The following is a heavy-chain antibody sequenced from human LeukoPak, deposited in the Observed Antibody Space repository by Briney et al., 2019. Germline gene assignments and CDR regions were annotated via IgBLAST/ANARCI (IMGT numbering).Heavy chain of an antibody. Sequence: SETLSLTCAVYGGSFSGYYWSWIRQPPGKGLEWIGEINHSGSTNYNPSLKSRVTIPVDTSKNQFSLKLSSVTAADTAVYYCARGHVDTAMVHFDYWGQGTLVTVSS. CDR1: GGSFSGYY. D-gene: IGHD5-18*01. CDR2: INHSGST. V-gene: IGHV4-34*01. J-gene: IGHJ4*02. CDR3: ARGHVDTAMVHFDY.